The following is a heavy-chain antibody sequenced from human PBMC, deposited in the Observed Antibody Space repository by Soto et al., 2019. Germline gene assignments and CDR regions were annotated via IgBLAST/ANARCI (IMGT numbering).Heavy chain of an antibody. CDR2: ISYDGSNK. D-gene: IGHD3-10*01. CDR3: ARDARVRTFDY. CDR1: GFTFSSYA. J-gene: IGHJ4*02. Sequence: PGGSLRLSCAASGFTFSSYAMHWVRQAPGKGLEWVAVISYDGSNKYYADSVKDRFTISRDNSKNTLYLQMNSLRAEDTAVYYCARDARVRTFDYWGQGTLVTVSS. V-gene: IGHV3-30-3*01.